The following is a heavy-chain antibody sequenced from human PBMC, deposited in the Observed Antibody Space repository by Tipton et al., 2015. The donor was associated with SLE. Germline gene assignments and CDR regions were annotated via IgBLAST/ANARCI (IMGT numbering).Heavy chain of an antibody. CDR3: ARASRGRVSTPDNLLRPGARFDY. J-gene: IGHJ4*02. V-gene: IGHV4-34*01. Sequence: TLSLTCGVYGGSFSGHTWTWIRQSPGQGLEWIGDVNQSGGTNYNPSLKSRVPISVDASNSQLSLKLFSVTAADTAVYYCARASRGRVSTPDNLLRPGARFDYWGQGTLTTVSS. CDR1: GGSFSGHT. CDR2: VNQSGGT. D-gene: IGHD3-10*01.